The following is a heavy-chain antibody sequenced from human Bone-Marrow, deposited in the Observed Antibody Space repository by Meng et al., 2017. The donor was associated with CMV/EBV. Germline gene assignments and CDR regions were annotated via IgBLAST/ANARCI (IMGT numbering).Heavy chain of an antibody. CDR2: IYYSGRT. CDR3: ARDFLGGPQVDY. Sequence: SETRSLTSTVSGGSISSSSYYWGWIRQPPGKGLEWIGRIYYSGRTYYNPSPKSRVPITVDTSKNQCSPKLSSVTAADTAGYYCARDFLGGPQVDYWGQGTLVTVSS. CDR1: GGSISSSSYY. J-gene: IGHJ4*02. D-gene: IGHD2-15*01. V-gene: IGHV4-39*07.